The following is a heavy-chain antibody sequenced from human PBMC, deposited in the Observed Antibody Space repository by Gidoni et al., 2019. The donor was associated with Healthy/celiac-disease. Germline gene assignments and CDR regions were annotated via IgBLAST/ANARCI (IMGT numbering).Heavy chain of an antibody. D-gene: IGHD5-12*01. Sequence: EVQLVESGGGLVKPGGSLRLSCAASGFTFSSYSMHWVRQAPGKGLAWVSSISSSSSYIYYADSVKGRFTISRDNAKNSLYLQMNSLRAEDTAVYYCARSAILTGRGYSGYDELFGWFDPWGQGTLVTVSS. CDR1: GFTFSSYS. V-gene: IGHV3-21*01. CDR2: ISSSSSYI. CDR3: ARSAILTGRGYSGYDELFGWFDP. J-gene: IGHJ5*02.